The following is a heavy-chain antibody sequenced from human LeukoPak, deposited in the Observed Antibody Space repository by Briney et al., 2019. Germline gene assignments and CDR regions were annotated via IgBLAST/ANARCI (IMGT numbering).Heavy chain of an antibody. J-gene: IGHJ6*02. CDR3: AKEIAVAGTNYYYGMDV. Sequence: GGSLRLSCVASGFTFSNYAMNWVRQAPGKGLEWVSAISGSGGSTYYADSVKGRFTISRDNSKNTLYLQMNSLRAEDTAVYYCAKEIAVAGTNYYYGMDVWGQGTTVTVSS. D-gene: IGHD6-19*01. V-gene: IGHV3-23*01. CDR1: GFTFSNYA. CDR2: ISGSGGST.